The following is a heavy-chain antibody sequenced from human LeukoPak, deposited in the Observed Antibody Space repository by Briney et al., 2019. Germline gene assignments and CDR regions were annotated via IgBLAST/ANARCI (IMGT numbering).Heavy chain of an antibody. J-gene: IGHJ4*02. CDR3: ARDLSGSVDY. CDR2: IYYSGST. V-gene: IGHV4-31*03. Sequence: SQTLSLTCTVSGGSISSGGYYWSWIRQHPGKGLEWIGYIYYSGSTYYNPSLKSRVTISVDTSKNQFSLKLSSVTAADTAVYYCARDLSGSVDYWGQGTLVTVSS. CDR1: GGSISSGGYY. D-gene: IGHD1-1*01.